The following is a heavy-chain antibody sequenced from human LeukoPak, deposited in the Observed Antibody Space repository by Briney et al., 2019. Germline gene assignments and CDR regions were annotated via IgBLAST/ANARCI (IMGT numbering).Heavy chain of an antibody. V-gene: IGHV3-53*01. Sequence: PGGSLRLSCAASGFTVSSNHMSWVRQAPGKGLEWVSVIYSGGSTYYADSVKGRFTISRDNSKNTLYLQMNSLRAEDTAVYYCASYLDLSSGWYYFDYWGQGTLVTVSS. D-gene: IGHD6-19*01. CDR1: GFTVSSNH. CDR3: ASYLDLSSGWYYFDY. CDR2: IYSGGST. J-gene: IGHJ4*02.